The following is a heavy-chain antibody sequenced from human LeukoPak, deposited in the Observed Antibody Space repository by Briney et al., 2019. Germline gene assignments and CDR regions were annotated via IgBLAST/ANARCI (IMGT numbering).Heavy chain of an antibody. CDR1: GYTFTGYY. CDR2: INPNSGGT. J-gene: IGHJ4*02. V-gene: IGHV1-2*02. CDR3: ARDPKSYGTIDY. Sequence: ASVKVSCKASGYTFTGYYMHWVRQAPGQGLEWMGWINPNSGGTNYAQKFQGRVTTTRDTSISTAYVELSRLRSDDTAVYYCARDPKSYGTIDYWGQGTLVTVSS. D-gene: IGHD1-26*01.